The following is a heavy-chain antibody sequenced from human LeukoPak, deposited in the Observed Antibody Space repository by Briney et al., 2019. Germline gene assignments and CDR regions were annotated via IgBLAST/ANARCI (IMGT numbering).Heavy chain of an antibody. CDR1: GGSISSGGYS. V-gene: IGHV4-30-2*01. D-gene: IGHD3-22*01. J-gene: IGHJ3*02. CDR2: IYHSGST. Sequence: SETLSLTCAVSGGSISSGGYSWSWIRQPPGKGLEWIGYIYHSGSTYYNPSLKSRVTISVDRSKNQFSLKLSSVPAADTAVYYCARGAEETYYYDSSGYYRPQRAFDIWGQGTMVTVSS. CDR3: ARGAEETYYYDSSGYYRPQRAFDI.